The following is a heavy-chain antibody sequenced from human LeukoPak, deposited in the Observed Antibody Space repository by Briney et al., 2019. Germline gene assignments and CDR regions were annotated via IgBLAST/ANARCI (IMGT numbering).Heavy chain of an antibody. V-gene: IGHV4-34*01. CDR3: ARRNTYYYGSGSYYSR. CDR2: INHSGST. D-gene: IGHD3-10*01. CDR1: GGSFSGYY. Sequence: ASETLSLTCAVYGGSFSGYYWSWIRQPPGKGLEWTGEINHSGSTNYNPSLKSRVTVSVDTSKNQFSLKLSSVTAADTAVYYCARRNTYYYGSGSYYSRWGQGTLVTVSS. J-gene: IGHJ4*02.